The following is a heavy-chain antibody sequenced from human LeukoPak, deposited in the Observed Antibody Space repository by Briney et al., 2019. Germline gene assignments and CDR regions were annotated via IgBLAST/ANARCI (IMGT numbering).Heavy chain of an antibody. D-gene: IGHD3-3*01. J-gene: IGHJ4*02. CDR2: ISAYNSNT. Sequence: ASVKVSCKASGYTFTSYGISWVRQAPGQGLEWMRWISAYNSNTNYAQKLQGRVTMTTDTSTSTAYMELRSLRSDDTAVYYCARISGRITIFGVVIPPLYFDYWGQGTLVTVSS. CDR3: ARISGRITIFGVVIPPLYFDY. V-gene: IGHV1-18*01. CDR1: GYTFTSYG.